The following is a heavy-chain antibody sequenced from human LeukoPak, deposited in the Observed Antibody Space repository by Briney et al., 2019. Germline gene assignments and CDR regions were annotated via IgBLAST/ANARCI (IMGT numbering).Heavy chain of an antibody. Sequence: SETLSLTCTVSGGSISSDYWSWIRQPPGKRLEWIGYIYYSGTTTYNPSLESRVTISVDTSSNQFSLTLTSVTAADTAVYYCARESSGTYYNPLGYMDVWGKGTTVTVSS. V-gene: IGHV4-59*12. CDR2: IYYSGTT. J-gene: IGHJ6*03. CDR1: GGSISSDY. D-gene: IGHD3-10*01. CDR3: ARESSGTYYNPLGYMDV.